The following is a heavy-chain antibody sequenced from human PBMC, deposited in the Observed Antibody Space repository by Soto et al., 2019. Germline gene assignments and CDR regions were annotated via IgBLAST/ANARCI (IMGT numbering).Heavy chain of an antibody. V-gene: IGHV1-69*06. Sequence: SVKVSCKASGDTFSDYAISWVRQAPGQGLEWMGGIIPMFGTTNYAQTFQGRLTITADKSTSTAYMELSSLRPEDTAVYYCLRFLEWPSGCFDPWGQGTLVTVSS. CDR3: LRFLEWPSGCFDP. J-gene: IGHJ5*02. CDR1: GDTFSDYA. CDR2: IIPMFGTT. D-gene: IGHD3-3*01.